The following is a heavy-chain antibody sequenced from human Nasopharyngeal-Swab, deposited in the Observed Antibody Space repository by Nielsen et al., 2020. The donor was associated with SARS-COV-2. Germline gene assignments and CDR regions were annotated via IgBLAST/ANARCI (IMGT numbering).Heavy chain of an antibody. CDR2: TGSSSSSI. D-gene: IGHD3-9*01. CDR1: GFTFNSYS. V-gene: IGHV3-48*01. Sequence: GGSLRLSCAASGFTFNSYSMNWVRQAPGKGLEWLSYTGSSSSSIYYADSVKGRFTISRDNGKNSLYLQMNSLRAEDTAVYYCARDALLTGYPFDYWGRGTLVTVSS. J-gene: IGHJ4*02. CDR3: ARDALLTGYPFDY.